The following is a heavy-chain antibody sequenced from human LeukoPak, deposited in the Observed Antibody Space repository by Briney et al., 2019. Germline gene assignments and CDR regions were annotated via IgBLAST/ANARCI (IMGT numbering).Heavy chain of an antibody. CDR1: GGTFSSYT. D-gene: IGHD5-12*01. V-gene: IGHV1-69*13. J-gene: IGHJ6*03. CDR3: ARGTVATINFSYYYMDV. CDR2: IIPIFGTA. Sequence: ASVKVSCKASGGTFSSYTISWVRQAPGQGLEWMGGIIPIFGTANYAQKFQGRVTITADESTSTAYMELSSLRSEDTAVYYCARGTVATINFSYYYMDVWGKGTTVTVSS.